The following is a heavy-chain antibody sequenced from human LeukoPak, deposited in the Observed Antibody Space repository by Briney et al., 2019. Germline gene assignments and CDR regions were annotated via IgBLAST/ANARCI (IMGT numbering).Heavy chain of an antibody. CDR1: GYTFTSYY. CDR2: INPSGGST. Sequence: ASVKVSCKASGYTFTSYYMHWVRQAPGQGLEWMGIINPSGGSTSYAQKFQGRVTMTRDMSTSTVYMELSSLRSEDTAVYYCARDSGITMVRGVINWFDPWGQGTLVTVS. CDR3: ARDSGITMVRGVINWFDP. D-gene: IGHD3-10*01. V-gene: IGHV1-46*01. J-gene: IGHJ5*02.